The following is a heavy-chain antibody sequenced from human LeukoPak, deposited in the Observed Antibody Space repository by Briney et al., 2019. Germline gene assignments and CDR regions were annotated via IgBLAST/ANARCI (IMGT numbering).Heavy chain of an antibody. CDR2: ITPNLAIT. CDR3: ARDSALRCSSTSCYFDY. D-gene: IGHD2-2*01. CDR1: GGTFSSYS. V-gene: IGHV1-69*04. Sequence: ASVKVSRKASGGTFSSYSISWVRQAPGQGPEWLGRITPNLAITDYAQKFRGRVTLTADKSTSTVYMELGSLTPEDTAAYYCARDSALRCSSTSCYFDYWGQGTLVTVSS. J-gene: IGHJ4*02.